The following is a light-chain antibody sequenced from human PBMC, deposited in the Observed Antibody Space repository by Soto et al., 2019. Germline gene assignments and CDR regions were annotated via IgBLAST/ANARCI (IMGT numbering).Light chain of an antibody. V-gene: IGKV1-39*01. CDR2: VAT. CDR3: QQCFTTSWT. Sequence: DIQMTQSPSTLSAFVGDRVTITCRASQSISDYVNWYQQKPGKAPKLLIYVATSLQSGVPSRFSGSGSGTEFTLTISSLQPDDFATYYCQQCFTTSWTFGQGTKVEVK. J-gene: IGKJ1*01. CDR1: QSISDY.